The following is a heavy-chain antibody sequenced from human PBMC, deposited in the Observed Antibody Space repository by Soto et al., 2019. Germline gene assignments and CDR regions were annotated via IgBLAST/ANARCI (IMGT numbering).Heavy chain of an antibody. Sequence: QITLKESGPTLVKPTQTLTLTCTFSGFSRNTGGVGVGWISPAPGQTPECLIPIYLDGDKRYSPSLRSRLTTTKDSPKNELVLTMTTMAPVDTETYYCVQSRCGGDCLQSFSSNWYYGVDVWGEGTTVTGSS. J-gene: IGHJ6*04. CDR3: VQSRCGGDCLQSFSSNWYYGVDV. CDR1: GFSRNTGGVG. CDR2: IYLDGDK. V-gene: IGHV2-5*02. D-gene: IGHD2-21*02.